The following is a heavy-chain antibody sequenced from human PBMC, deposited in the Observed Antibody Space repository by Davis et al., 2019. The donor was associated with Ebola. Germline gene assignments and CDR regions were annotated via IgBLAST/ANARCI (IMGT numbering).Heavy chain of an antibody. D-gene: IGHD3-22*01. CDR3: ARLIPVVTDNWFDP. V-gene: IGHV1-69*04. CDR1: GGTLSRDD. J-gene: IGHJ5*02. Sequence: AAPVKVSCKASGGTLSRDDISWVRQAPGQGLEWMGRISPILGMVNYAQKFQGRVTITADKSTSTAYMELSSLRSEDTAVYYCARLIPVVTDNWFDPWGQGTLVTVSS. CDR2: ISPILGMV.